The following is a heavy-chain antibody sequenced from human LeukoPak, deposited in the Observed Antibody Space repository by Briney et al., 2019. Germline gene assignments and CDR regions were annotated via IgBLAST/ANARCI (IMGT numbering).Heavy chain of an antibody. CDR3: ANADTEDFFDF. J-gene: IGHJ4*02. Sequence: PSETLSLTCAVSTYSISSDFYWGWVRQPPGQGLEWVGSIYHDYTTYYNPFLRGRVTLSLDMSRKQFSLELTSVTAADTATYYCANADTEDFFDFWGQGKLVTVSS. D-gene: IGHD2-8*01. V-gene: IGHV4-38-2*01. CDR2: IYHDYTT. CDR1: TYSISSDFY.